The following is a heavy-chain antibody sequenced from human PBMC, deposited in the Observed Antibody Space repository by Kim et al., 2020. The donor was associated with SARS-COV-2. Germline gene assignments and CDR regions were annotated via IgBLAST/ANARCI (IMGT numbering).Heavy chain of an antibody. Sequence: LETLSLTCAVYGGSFSGYYWSWIRQPPGKGLEWIGEINHSGSTNYNPSLKSRVTISVDTSKNQFSLKLSSVTAADTAVYYCARGQRSTMVRGVIGWFDPWGQGTLVTVSS. D-gene: IGHD3-10*01. CDR3: ARGQRSTMVRGVIGWFDP. CDR2: INHSGST. V-gene: IGHV4-34*01. CDR1: GGSFSGYY. J-gene: IGHJ5*02.